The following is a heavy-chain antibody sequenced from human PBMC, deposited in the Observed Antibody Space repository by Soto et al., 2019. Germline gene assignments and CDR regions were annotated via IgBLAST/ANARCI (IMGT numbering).Heavy chain of an antibody. CDR3: ARAPKVSGSSQTRPDF. Sequence: SETLSLTCSIYSGSLSGYYWSWIRQPPGKGLEWIGGISQSGNTNYSPSLKSRVSISIDTSKKQFSLNLASVSAADTAVYYCARAPKVSGSSQTRPDFWGQGTLVTISS. J-gene: IGHJ4*02. CDR1: SGSLSGYY. D-gene: IGHD6-6*01. V-gene: IGHV4-34*01. CDR2: ISQSGNT.